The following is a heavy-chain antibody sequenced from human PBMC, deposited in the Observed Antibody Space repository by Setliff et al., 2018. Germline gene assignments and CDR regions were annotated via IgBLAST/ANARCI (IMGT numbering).Heavy chain of an antibody. CDR2: INAGNGNT. V-gene: IGHV1-3*01. Sequence: ASVKVSCKASGCTFTNYAIHWVRQAPGQRLEWMGWINAGNGNTKYSQKFQGRVTITRDTSASTAYMELSSLRSEDTAVYYCARDTYIGDFWSGYYIQGLFDPWGQGTLVTVSS. CDR1: GCTFTNYA. CDR3: ARDTYIGDFWSGYYIQGLFDP. J-gene: IGHJ5*02. D-gene: IGHD3-3*01.